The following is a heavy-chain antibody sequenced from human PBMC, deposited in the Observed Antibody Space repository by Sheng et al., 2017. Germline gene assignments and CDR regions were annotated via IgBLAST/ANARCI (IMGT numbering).Heavy chain of an antibody. CDR3: ARERVNSGSSRQWFDP. Sequence: QVQLVQSGAEMKKPGASVKVSCKASGYTFTGYYMHWVRQAPGQGLEWMGRTNPNSGGTNYAQKFQGRVTMTRDTSISTAYMELSRLRSDDTAVYYCARERVNSGSSRQWFDPWGQGTLSPSPQ. J-gene: IGHJ5*02. CDR1: GYTFTGYY. D-gene: IGHD1-26*01. V-gene: IGHV1-2*06. CDR2: TNPNSGGT.